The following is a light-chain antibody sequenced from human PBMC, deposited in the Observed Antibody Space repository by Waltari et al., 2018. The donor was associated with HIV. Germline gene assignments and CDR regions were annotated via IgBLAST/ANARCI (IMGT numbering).Light chain of an antibody. CDR2: ADA. CDR3: STWDERLNGVV. Sequence: QSVLTQPPSASGAPGQRVTISCSGSPPNTGSSNVTWYQQFSRAAPKLLIYADAQRPSGVPDRFSGSKSGTSASLVISGLQSEDEADYYCSTWDERLNGVVFGGGTRLTVV. CDR1: PPNTGSSN. V-gene: IGLV1-44*01. J-gene: IGLJ2*01.